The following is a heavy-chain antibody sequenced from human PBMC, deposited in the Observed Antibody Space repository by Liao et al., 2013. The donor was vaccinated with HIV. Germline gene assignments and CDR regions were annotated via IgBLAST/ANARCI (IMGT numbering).Heavy chain of an antibody. V-gene: IGHV4-39*07. D-gene: IGHD2-21*01. Sequence: QLQLQESGPGLVKPSETLSLTCTVSGGSISTSSFYWGWIRQPPGKGLEWIGSVYYTGSTYYNPSLKSRVTMSIDTSKNEFSLSLSSVTAADTAVYYCARETHIVVVIAYDYWGQGSLVTVSS. CDR3: ARETHIVVVIAYDY. J-gene: IGHJ4*02. CDR1: GGSISTSSFY. CDR2: VYYTGST.